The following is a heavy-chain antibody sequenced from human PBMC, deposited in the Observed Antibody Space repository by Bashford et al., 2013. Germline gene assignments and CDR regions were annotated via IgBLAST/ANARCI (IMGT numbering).Heavy chain of an antibody. Sequence: SETLSLTCAVYGGSFRGLLLELDPPAPRKGLEWIGEINHGGSTNYNPSLKSRVTISVDTSKNQFSLKLNSVTAADTAVYYCARGTYSSSSWPYYYYGMDVWGQGTSVTVSS. CDR2: INHGGST. V-gene: IGHV4-34*01. CDR1: GGSFRGLL. CDR3: ARGTYSSSSWPYYYYGMDV. D-gene: IGHD6-6*01. J-gene: IGHJ6*02.